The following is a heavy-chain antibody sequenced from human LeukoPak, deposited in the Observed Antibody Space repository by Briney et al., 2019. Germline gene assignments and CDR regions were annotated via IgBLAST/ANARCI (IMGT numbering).Heavy chain of an antibody. Sequence: SETLSLTCTVSGYSISSGYYWGWIRQPPGKGLEWIGSIYHSGSTYYNPSLKSRVTISVDTSKKQFSLKLSSVTAADTAVYYCARETPYGSGSYPFDYWGQGILVTVSS. J-gene: IGHJ4*02. CDR2: IYHSGST. D-gene: IGHD3-10*01. CDR1: GYSISSGYY. CDR3: ARETPYGSGSYPFDY. V-gene: IGHV4-38-2*02.